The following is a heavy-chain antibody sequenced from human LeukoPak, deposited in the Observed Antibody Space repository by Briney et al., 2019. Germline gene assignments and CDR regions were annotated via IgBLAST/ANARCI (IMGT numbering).Heavy chain of an antibody. Sequence: PLASVKLSCKASGYTFTGYYMHWVRQAPAQGLEWMGWINPNSGGTNYAQKFQGRVTMTRDTSISTAYMELSRLRSDDTAVYYCARASQITMIVVVPDYWGQGTLVTVSS. CDR2: INPNSGGT. V-gene: IGHV1-2*02. D-gene: IGHD3-22*01. CDR3: ARASQITMIVVVPDY. CDR1: GYTFTGYY. J-gene: IGHJ4*02.